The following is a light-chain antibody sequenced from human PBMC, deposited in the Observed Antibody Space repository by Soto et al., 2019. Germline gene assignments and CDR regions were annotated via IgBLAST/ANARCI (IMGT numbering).Light chain of an antibody. CDR3: QHYGESSST. J-gene: IGKJ4*01. CDR2: DAS. V-gene: IGKV3D-20*01. CDR1: QTITYNF. Sequence: IVLTQSPATLSLSPGEVATLSCGASQTITYNFLAWYQKKPGLAPRLLVYDASNRATGIPDRFSGSGSGTDFTLTISTLEPEDFAVYYCQHYGESSSTFGGGTRVEI.